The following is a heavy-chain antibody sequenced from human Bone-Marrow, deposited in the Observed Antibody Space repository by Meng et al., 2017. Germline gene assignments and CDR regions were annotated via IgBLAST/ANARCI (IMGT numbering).Heavy chain of an antibody. CDR3: ARETLSVVTTWGFDY. CDR1: GFTFSGYG. V-gene: IGHV3-30*04. Sequence: GESLKISCAASGFTFSGYGTHWFRQAPGKGLEWGAVISYDGSNKKYSDFVKGRFTISRDNSRNTLYLQMNSLRTEDTAVYYCARETLSVVTTWGFDYWGQGTLVTVSS. J-gene: IGHJ4*02. CDR2: ISYDGSNK. D-gene: IGHD2-21*02.